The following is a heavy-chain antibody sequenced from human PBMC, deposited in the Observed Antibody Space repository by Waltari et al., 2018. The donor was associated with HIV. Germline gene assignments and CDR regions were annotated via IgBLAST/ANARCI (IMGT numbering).Heavy chain of an antibody. V-gene: IGHV3-9*01. Sequence: EVHLLESGGGLLQPGRSLRLSCAASGFTFDDYAMHWVRQTPGKGLEWVSGISWNSGSIGYADSVKGRFTISRDNAKNSLFLQMNSLRPEDTAFYYCAKGPTLTSPPTYFNYWGQGTLVTVSS. J-gene: IGHJ4*02. CDR3: AKGPTLTSPPTYFNY. D-gene: IGHD2-2*01. CDR1: GFTFDDYA. CDR2: ISWNSGSI.